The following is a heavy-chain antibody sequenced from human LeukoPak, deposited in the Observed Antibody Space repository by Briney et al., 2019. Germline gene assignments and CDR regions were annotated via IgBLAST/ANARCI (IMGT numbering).Heavy chain of an antibody. CDR2: ISGSGGST. D-gene: IGHD6-13*01. V-gene: IGHV3-23*01. CDR1: GFTFSSYA. J-gene: IGHJ4*02. Sequence: PGGSLRLSCAASGFTFSSYAMSWVRQAPGKGLEWVSAISGSGGSTYYADSVKGRFTISRDNSKNTLYLQMNSLRAEDTAVYYCAKRKDSTLSSDYFDYWGQGTLVTVSS. CDR3: AKRKDSTLSSDYFDY.